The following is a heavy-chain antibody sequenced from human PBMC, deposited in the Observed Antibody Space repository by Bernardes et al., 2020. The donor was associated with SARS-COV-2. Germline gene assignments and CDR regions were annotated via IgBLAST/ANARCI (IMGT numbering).Heavy chain of an antibody. CDR2: ISASGTTT. CDR1: GFTFSSYE. Sequence: GSLRLSCAASGFTFSSYEMNWVRQAPGKGLEWVSYISASGTTTYYADSVRGRLTTSRDNTKNSLYLQMNSLRAEDTAVYYCASVESSYYYYGLDVWGQGTTVTVSS. V-gene: IGHV3-48*03. J-gene: IGHJ6*02. CDR3: ASVESSYYYYGLDV.